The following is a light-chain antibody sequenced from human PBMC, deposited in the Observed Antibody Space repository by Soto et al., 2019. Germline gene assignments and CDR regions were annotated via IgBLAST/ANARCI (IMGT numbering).Light chain of an antibody. CDR3: TSYTGSSTHV. CDR1: SSDVGGYNY. V-gene: IGLV2-14*01. CDR2: DVS. J-gene: IGLJ1*01. Sequence: QSALTQPASVSGSPGQSITIPCTGTSSDVGGYNYVSWYQQHPGKAPKLMIYDVSNRPSGVSNRFSGSKSGNTASLTISGLQAEDEADYYCTSYTGSSTHVFGTGTKLTVL.